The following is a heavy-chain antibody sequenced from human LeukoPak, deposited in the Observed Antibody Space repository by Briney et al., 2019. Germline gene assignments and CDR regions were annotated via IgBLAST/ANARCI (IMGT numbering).Heavy chain of an antibody. D-gene: IGHD3-9*01. CDR2: ISSSGTTI. CDR3: VTDDWFPAWDY. V-gene: IGHV3-48*03. CDR1: GFTFSSYE. Sequence: GGSLRLSCAASGFTFSSYEMNWVRQAPGKGLEWVSYISSSGTTIYYADSVKGRFTISRDNAKNSLYLQMNSLRAEDTAVYYCVTDDWFPAWDYWGQGTLVTVSS. J-gene: IGHJ4*02.